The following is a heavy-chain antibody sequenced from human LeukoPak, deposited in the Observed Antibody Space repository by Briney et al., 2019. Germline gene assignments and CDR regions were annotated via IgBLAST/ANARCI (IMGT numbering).Heavy chain of an antibody. CDR2: INPSGSST. Sequence: ASVKVSCKASGYTFTSYYMHWVRQAPGQGLEWMGLINPSGSSTSYAQKFQGRLSLTRDMSTSTDYMELSSLRSEDTAVYYCARGSMSDSSGYYQAEYFQHWGQGTLVTVSS. CDR1: GYTFTSYY. CDR3: ARGSMSDSSGYYQAEYFQH. V-gene: IGHV1-46*01. D-gene: IGHD3-22*01. J-gene: IGHJ1*01.